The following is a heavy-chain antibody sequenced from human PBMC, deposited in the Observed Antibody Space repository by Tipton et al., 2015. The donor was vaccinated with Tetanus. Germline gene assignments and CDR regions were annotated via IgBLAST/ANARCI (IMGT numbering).Heavy chain of an antibody. CDR2: IYYSGST. CDR3: ARDGAAMAARTYYDILTGYYHNYYYYGMDV. CDR1: GGSISSSSYY. Sequence: TLSLTCTVSGGSISSSSYYWGWIRQPPGKGLEWIGNIYYSGSTNYNPSLKSRVTISVDTSKNQFSLKLSSVTAADTAVYYCARDGAAMAARTYYDILTGYYHNYYYYGMDVWGQGTTVTVSS. D-gene: IGHD3-9*01. J-gene: IGHJ6*02. V-gene: IGHV4-39*07.